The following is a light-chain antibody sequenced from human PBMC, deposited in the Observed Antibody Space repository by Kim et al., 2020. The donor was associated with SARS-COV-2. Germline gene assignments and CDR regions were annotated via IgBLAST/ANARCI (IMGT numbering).Light chain of an antibody. V-gene: IGKV1-39*01. CDR2: AAS. Sequence: DIQMTQSPSSLSASVGDRVTITCRASQSISSYLNWYQQKPGKAPKLLIYAASSLQSGVPSRFSGSGSGTDFTLTISSLQPEDFATYYCQQNYTTPVTFGGGTRLEIK. CDR3: QQNYTTPVT. J-gene: IGKJ5*01. CDR1: QSISSY.